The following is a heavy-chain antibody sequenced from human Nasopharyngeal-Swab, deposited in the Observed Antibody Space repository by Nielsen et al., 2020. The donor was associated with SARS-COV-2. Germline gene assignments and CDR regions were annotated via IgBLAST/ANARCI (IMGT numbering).Heavy chain of an antibody. V-gene: IGHV5-51*01. Sequence: GEPLKISCRASGYSFSTYWIAWVRQMPGKGLEWMGVIYPGDSDTRYSPSFQGRVTISAAQAINTAYLQWDSLQASDTAIYYCARLRFNWLLGYYYYYMDVWGTGTTVTVSS. CDR1: GYSFSTYW. CDR3: ARLRFNWLLGYYYYYMDV. D-gene: IGHD3-9*01. J-gene: IGHJ6*03. CDR2: IYPGDSDT.